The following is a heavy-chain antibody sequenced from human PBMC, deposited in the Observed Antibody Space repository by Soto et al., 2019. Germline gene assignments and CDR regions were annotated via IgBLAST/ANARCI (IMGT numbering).Heavy chain of an antibody. V-gene: IGHV3-23*05. J-gene: IGHJ4*02. CDR1: GFPFRNFA. D-gene: IGHD2-2*01. CDR2: ISNSGSST. Sequence: LRLSCAASGFPFRNFAMAWVRQAPGKGLEWVSIISNSGSSTYHGDSVKGRFTTSRDNSKGTLSLHMRGVRIDDTAVYFCARADLLWDSFDLWGQGTLVTVPQ. CDR3: ARADLLWDSFDL.